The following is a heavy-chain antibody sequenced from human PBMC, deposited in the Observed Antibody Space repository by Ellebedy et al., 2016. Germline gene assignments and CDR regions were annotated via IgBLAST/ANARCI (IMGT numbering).Heavy chain of an antibody. CDR1: GGTLSSYA. D-gene: IGHD3-10*01. J-gene: IGHJ4*02. Sequence: SVKVSXXASGGTLSSYAISWVRQAPGQGLERMGGIIPIFGTANYAQKFQGRVTITADESTSTAYMELSSLRSEDTAVYYCASGENKITMVRGVIMPRFDYWGQGTLVTVSS. CDR3: ASGENKITMVRGVIMPRFDY. V-gene: IGHV1-69*13. CDR2: IIPIFGTA.